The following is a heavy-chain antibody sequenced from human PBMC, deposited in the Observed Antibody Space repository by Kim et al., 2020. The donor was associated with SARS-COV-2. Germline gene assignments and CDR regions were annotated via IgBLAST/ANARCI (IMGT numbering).Heavy chain of an antibody. D-gene: IGHD4-17*01. CDR3: GRAGGTTVTTVDY. J-gene: IGHJ4*02. Sequence: AQKLQGRVTMTTDTSTSTAYMEVRSLRSDDTAVYYCGRAGGTTVTTVDYWGQGTLVTVSS. V-gene: IGHV1-18*01.